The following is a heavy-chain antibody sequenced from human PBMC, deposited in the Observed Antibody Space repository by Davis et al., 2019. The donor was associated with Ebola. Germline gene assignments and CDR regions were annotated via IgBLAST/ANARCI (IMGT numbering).Heavy chain of an antibody. CDR3: ARVGVLGSWDY. D-gene: IGHD3-10*01. J-gene: IGHJ4*02. Sequence: AASVKVSCKASGGTFSSYAISWVRQAPGQGLEWMGGIIPIFGTANYAQKFQGRVTITADKSTSTAYMELSRLRSDDTAVYYCARVGVLGSWDYWGQGTLVTVSS. V-gene: IGHV1-69*06. CDR1: GGTFSSYA. CDR2: IIPIFGTA.